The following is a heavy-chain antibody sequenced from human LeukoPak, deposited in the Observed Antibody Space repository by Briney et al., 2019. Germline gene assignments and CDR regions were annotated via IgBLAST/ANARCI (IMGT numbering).Heavy chain of an antibody. D-gene: IGHD5-18*01. V-gene: IGHV3-23*01. CDR1: GFTFSNYA. J-gene: IGHJ4*02. CDR3: AKGTAMVTPYNFDY. CDR2: ISGSGGST. Sequence: QPGGSLRLSCAASGFTFSNYAMSWVRQAPGKGLEWVSTISGSGGSTYYADSVKGRFTISRDNSKNTLYLQMNSLRAEDTAVYYCAKGTAMVTPYNFDYWGQGILVTVSS.